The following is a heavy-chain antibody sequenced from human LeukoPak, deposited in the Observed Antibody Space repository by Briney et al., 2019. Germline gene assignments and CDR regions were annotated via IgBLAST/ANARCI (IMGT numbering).Heavy chain of an antibody. J-gene: IGHJ4*02. CDR2: ISGSGGST. V-gene: IGHV3-23*01. D-gene: IGHD3-22*01. CDR3: AKVRSSVPDY. CDR1: GFTFSSYA. Sequence: GGSLRLSCAGSGFTFSSYAMSWVRQAPGKGLEWVSAISGSGGSTDYADSVKGRFTISRDKSKNTLDLQMNSLRAEHTAVYYCAKVRSSVPDYWGQGTLVTVSS.